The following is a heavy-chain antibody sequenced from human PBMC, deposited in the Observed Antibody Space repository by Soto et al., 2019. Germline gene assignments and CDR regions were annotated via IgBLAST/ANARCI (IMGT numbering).Heavy chain of an antibody. V-gene: IGHV4-61*01. CDR2: IYYSGST. J-gene: IGHJ4*02. Sequence: SVTMSLTCTVSGGSVSSGSYCWSWIRQPPGKGLEWIGYIYYSGSTNYNPSLKSRVTISVDTSKNQFSLKLSSVTAADTAAYYCARWREQQLAPDYWGQGTLVTVSS. CDR1: GGSVSSGSYC. CDR3: ARWREQQLAPDY. D-gene: IGHD6-13*01.